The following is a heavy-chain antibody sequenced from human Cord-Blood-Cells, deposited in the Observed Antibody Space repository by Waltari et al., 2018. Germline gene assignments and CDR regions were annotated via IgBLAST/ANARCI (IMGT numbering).Heavy chain of an antibody. CDR1: GYTFTGYY. V-gene: IGHV1-2*02. Sequence: QVQLVQSGAEVKKPGASVKVSCKASGYTFTGYYMHWVRQAPGQGLEWMGWINPNRGGTNYAQKFQGRVTMTRDTSISTAYMELSRLRSDDTAVYYCARVPLGYYYYYMDVWGKGTTVTVSS. CDR2: INPNRGGT. J-gene: IGHJ6*03. CDR3: ARVPLGYYYYYMDV.